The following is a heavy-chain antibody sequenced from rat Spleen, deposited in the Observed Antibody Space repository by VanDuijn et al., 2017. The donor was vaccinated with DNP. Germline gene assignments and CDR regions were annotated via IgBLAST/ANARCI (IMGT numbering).Heavy chain of an antibody. J-gene: IGHJ2*01. CDR1: GFIFSDYN. V-gene: IGHV5S10*01. CDR2: IIYDGSRT. CDR3: ARHSDNSGYFDY. Sequence: EVQLVESGGGLVQPGRSLKLSCVASGFIFSDYNMAWVRQAPKTGLEWVANIIYDGSRTHYRDSVKGRFTISRDNAKSTLYLQMDSLRSEDTATYYCARHSDNSGYFDYWGQGVMVTVSS. D-gene: IGHD4-3*01.